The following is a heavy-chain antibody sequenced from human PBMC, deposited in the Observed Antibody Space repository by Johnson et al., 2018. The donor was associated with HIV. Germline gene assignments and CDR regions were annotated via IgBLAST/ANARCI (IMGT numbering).Heavy chain of an antibody. Sequence: QVQLVESGGGVVQPGRSLRLSCAASGFTFSSYAMHWVRQAPGKGLEWVAVISYDGSNKYYADSVKGRFTISRDNSKNTLYLQMNSLRAEDTAVYYCAGAHDAFDIWGQGTMVTVSS. J-gene: IGHJ3*02. V-gene: IGHV3-30*04. CDR1: GFTFSSYA. CDR2: ISYDGSNK. CDR3: AGAHDAFDI.